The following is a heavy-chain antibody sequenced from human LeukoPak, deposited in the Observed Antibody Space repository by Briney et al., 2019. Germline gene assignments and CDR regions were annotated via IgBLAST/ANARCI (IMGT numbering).Heavy chain of an antibody. J-gene: IGHJ5*02. CDR3: ARRLIGSYGDYWFDP. CDR1: GFTVSSNY. D-gene: IGHD4-17*01. V-gene: IGHV3-53*01. Sequence: GGSLRLSCAASGFTVSSNYMSWVRQAPGKGLEWVSIIYSGGSTFYADSVKGRFTVSRDNSKNTLYLQMNSLRAEDTAVYYCARRLIGSYGDYWFDPWGQGTLVTVSS. CDR2: IYSGGST.